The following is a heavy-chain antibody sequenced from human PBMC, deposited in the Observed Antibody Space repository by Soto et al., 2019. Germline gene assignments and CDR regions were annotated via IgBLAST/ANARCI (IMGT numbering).Heavy chain of an antibody. CDR2: ISSSSSYI. Sequence: GAALRLSHAASGFTFSSYSMNWVRQAPGKGLEWVSSISSSSSYIYYADSVKGRFTISRDNAKNSLYLQMNSLRAEDTAVYYCAREAPLNWFDPWGQGTLVTVSS. CDR1: GFTFSSYS. J-gene: IGHJ5*02. V-gene: IGHV3-21*01. CDR3: AREAPLNWFDP.